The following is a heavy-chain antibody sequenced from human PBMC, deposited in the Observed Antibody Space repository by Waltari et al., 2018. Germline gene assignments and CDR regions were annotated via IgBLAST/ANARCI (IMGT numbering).Heavy chain of an antibody. CDR1: GGSISSSS. D-gene: IGHD1-26*01. CDR3: ARDGGIVGATELDY. Sequence: LQLQESGPGLVKPSETLSLTCTVSGGSISSSSYYWGWIRQPPGKGLEWVSSISSSSSYIYYADSVKGRFTISRDNAKNSLYLQMNSLRAEDTAVYYCARDGGIVGATELDYWGQGTLVTVSS. CDR2: ISSSSSYI. V-gene: IGHV3-21*01. J-gene: IGHJ4*02.